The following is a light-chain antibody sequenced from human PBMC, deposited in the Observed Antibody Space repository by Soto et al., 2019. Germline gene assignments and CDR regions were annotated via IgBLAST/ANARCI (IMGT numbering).Light chain of an antibody. CDR2: WAS. J-gene: IGKJ4*01. CDR1: HSVLHNNKNY. CDR3: QQYYSSPLS. V-gene: IGKV4-1*01. Sequence: IVVTQSPDSLAVSPGERATINCRSSHSVLHNNKNYFAWYQHKPGQPPRVIIYWASARESGVPDRFSGSGSGTDFTLTISSLQAEDVAVYYCQQYYSSPLSFGGGTKVEIK.